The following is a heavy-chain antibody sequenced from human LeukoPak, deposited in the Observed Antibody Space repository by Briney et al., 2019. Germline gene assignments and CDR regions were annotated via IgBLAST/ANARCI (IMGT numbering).Heavy chain of an antibody. CDR1: GYTFTDIY. D-gene: IGHD1-26*01. J-gene: IGHJ3*02. Sequence: ASVKVSCKASGYTFTDIYIHWVRQAPGQGLEWMGWINPDSGVTRFAQKFQGRVTMTRYTSITTAFMELSRLRSDDTAMYYCAREIMGATLDAFDIWGQGTMVTVSS. CDR3: AREIMGATLDAFDI. V-gene: IGHV1-2*02. CDR2: INPDSGVT.